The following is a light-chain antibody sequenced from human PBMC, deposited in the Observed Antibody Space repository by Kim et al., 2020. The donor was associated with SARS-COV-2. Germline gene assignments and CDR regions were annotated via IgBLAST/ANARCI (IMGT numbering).Light chain of an antibody. J-gene: IGLJ2*01. CDR2: RNN. V-gene: IGLV1-47*01. CDR1: SSNIGNSY. CDR3: AAWDDSLSGVV. Sequence: ELTQPPSASGTPGQRVTISCSGSSSNIGNSYVYWYQQLPGTAPKLLIYRNNQRPSGVPDRFSGSKSGTSASLAISGLRSEDEADYYCAAWDDSLSGVVFGGGTKLTVL.